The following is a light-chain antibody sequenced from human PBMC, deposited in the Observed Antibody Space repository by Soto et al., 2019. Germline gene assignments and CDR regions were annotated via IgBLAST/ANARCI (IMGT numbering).Light chain of an antibody. V-gene: IGLV2-11*01. Sequence: QSALTQPRSVSGSPGQSVTISCTGTISDVAGYNYVSWYQHHPGKAPKLLIYEVTIRPSGVSDRFSGSKSGNTASLTVSGLQAEDEADYYCSSYTGGNPSYVFGTGTKVTVL. CDR3: SSYTGGNPSYV. CDR1: ISDVAGYNY. J-gene: IGLJ1*01. CDR2: EVT.